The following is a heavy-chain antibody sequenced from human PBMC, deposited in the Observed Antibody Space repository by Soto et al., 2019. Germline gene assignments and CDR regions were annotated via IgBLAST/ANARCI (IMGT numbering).Heavy chain of an antibody. CDR1: GFTFSRNT. V-gene: IGHV3-21*01. CDR3: VKDEGIEAMDV. Sequence: GSLRLSCVTSGFTFSRNTMNWVRQAPGKGLEWVASITSRGSYVYYADSVKGRFSASRDNAKNSLSLQMDSLRPDDTAIYFCVKDEGIEAMDVWGQGTTVTVSS. D-gene: IGHD3-3*02. CDR2: ITSRGSYV. J-gene: IGHJ6*02.